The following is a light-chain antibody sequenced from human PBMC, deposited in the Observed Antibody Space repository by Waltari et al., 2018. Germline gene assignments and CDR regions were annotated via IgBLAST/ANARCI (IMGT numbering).Light chain of an antibody. CDR3: QHYLRLPVT. V-gene: IGKV3-20*01. CDR2: GAS. Sequence: EIVLTQSRGTLSLSLGERATLSCRASQSVSRALAWYQQKPGQAPRSLLYGASTRATGIPVRFSGSGSGTDFSLTISRLEPDDFAVYYCQHYLRLPVTFGQGTTVEI. J-gene: IGKJ1*01. CDR1: QSVSRA.